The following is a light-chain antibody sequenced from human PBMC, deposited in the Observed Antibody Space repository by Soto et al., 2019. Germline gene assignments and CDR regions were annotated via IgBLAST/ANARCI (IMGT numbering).Light chain of an antibody. CDR2: EVT. J-gene: IGLJ2*01. CDR3: CSYAGSRTYV. Sequence: QSALTQPASVSGSPGQSITISCTGTSSDIGSYNLVSWYQQLPGKAPKLIIYEVTKGPSGDSNRFSGSKSGNTASLTISGLQAEDEADYYCCSYAGSRTYVFGGGTKLTVL. V-gene: IGLV2-23*02. CDR1: SSDIGSYNL.